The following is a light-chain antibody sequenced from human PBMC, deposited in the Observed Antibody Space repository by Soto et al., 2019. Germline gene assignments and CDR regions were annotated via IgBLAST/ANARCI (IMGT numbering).Light chain of an antibody. Sequence: AIRMTQSPSSFSASTGDRVTITCRASQGISSYLAWYQQKPGKDPKLLVYAASTLQYGVPSRFSGSGSGTDFTLTISCLQSEDFATYFCQQYYTYPQTFGQGTKLEIK. CDR3: QQYYTYPQT. J-gene: IGKJ2*01. CDR2: AAS. CDR1: QGISSY. V-gene: IGKV1-8*01.